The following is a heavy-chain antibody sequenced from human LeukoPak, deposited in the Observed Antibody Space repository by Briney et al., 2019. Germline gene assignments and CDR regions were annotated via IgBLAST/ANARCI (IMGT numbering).Heavy chain of an antibody. CDR2: IYSGGST. V-gene: IGHV3-66*01. J-gene: IGHJ4*02. D-gene: IGHD6-19*01. CDR1: GFTFSSNY. CDR3: ARAGSGGWYHFDY. Sequence: GGSLRLSCAASGFTFSSNYMSWVRQAPGMGLECVSTIYSGGSTYYADSVKGRFVISRDNSKNTLYLQMNSLRADDTAVYYCARAGSGGWYHFDYWGQGTLVTVSS.